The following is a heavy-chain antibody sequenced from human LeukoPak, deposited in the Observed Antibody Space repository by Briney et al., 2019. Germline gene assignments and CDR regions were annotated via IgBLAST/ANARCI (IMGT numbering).Heavy chain of an antibody. J-gene: IGHJ5*02. Sequence: PSETLSLTCTVSGGSISSSSYYWGWIRQPPGKGLEWIGSIYYSGSTYYNPSLKSRVTISVDTSKNQFSLKLSSVTAADTAVYYCARDSGGDPYYDFWSGYLSWGQGALVTVSS. CDR2: IYYSGST. V-gene: IGHV4-39*07. CDR3: ARDSGGDPYYDFWSGYLS. CDR1: GGSISSSSYY. D-gene: IGHD3-3*01.